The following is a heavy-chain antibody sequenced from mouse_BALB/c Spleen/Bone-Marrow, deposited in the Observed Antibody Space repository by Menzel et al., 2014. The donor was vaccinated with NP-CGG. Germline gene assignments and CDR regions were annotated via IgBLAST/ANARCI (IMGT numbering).Heavy chain of an antibody. J-gene: IGHJ2*01. Sequence: QVQLQQSGAEPVKPGASVKLSCKASGYTFTSYYMYWVKQRPGQGLEWIGEINPSNGGTNFNEKFKSRATLTVDKSSSTAYMQLGSLTSEDSAVYYCTRGRTWDFDYWGQGTTLTVSS. D-gene: IGHD4-1*01. CDR3: TRGRTWDFDY. CDR1: GYTFTSYY. CDR2: INPSNGGT. V-gene: IGHV1S81*02.